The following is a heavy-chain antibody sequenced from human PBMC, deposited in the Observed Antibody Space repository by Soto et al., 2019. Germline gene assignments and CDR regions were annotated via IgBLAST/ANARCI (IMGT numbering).Heavy chain of an antibody. CDR3: ARAEGPNYYDRMFSSCFDY. Sequence: ASVKVSCKASGYTFTSYYMHWVRQAPGQGLEWMGIINPSGGSTSYAQKFQGRVTMTRDTSTSTVYMELSSLRSEDTAVYYCARAEGPNYYDRMFSSCFDYWGQGTLVTV. V-gene: IGHV1-46*01. CDR1: GYTFTSYY. CDR2: INPSGGST. D-gene: IGHD3-22*01. J-gene: IGHJ4*02.